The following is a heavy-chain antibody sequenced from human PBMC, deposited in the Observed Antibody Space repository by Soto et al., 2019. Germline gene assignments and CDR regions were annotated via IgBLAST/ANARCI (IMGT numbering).Heavy chain of an antibody. Sequence: GGSLRLSCAASGFTFSNAWMSWVRQAPGKGLEWVGRIKSKTDGGTTDYAAPVKGRFTISRDDSKNTLYLQMNSLKTEDTAVYYCTTYLKTLNIAAAGTGVWFDPWGQGTLVTVSS. CDR3: TTYLKTLNIAAAGTGVWFDP. V-gene: IGHV3-15*01. CDR2: IKSKTDGGTT. J-gene: IGHJ5*02. D-gene: IGHD6-13*01. CDR1: GFTFSNAW.